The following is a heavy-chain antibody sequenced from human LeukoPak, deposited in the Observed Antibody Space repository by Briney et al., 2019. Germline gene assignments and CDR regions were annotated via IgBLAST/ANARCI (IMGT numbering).Heavy chain of an antibody. J-gene: IGHJ4*02. Sequence: SETLSLTCTVSGGSISSSSYYWSWIRQSPVRGLEWIGYLYYSGNTNYNPSLKSRLTISRDMAKNQFSLKLSSVTSADTAVYYCARGEYEDLVDNWGQGTLVTVSS. V-gene: IGHV4-61*01. CDR1: GGSISSSSYY. CDR3: ARGEYEDLVDN. D-gene: IGHD1-26*01. CDR2: LYYSGNT.